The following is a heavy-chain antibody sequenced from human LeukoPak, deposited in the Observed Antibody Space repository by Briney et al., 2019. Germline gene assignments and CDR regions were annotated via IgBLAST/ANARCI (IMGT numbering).Heavy chain of an antibody. CDR2: ISSNGGST. V-gene: IGHV3-64D*06. Sequence: GGSLRLSCSASGFTFSNYAMHWVRQAPGKGLEYVSAISSNGGSTYYADCVKGRFTISRDNSKNTLYLQMSSLRAEDTAVYYCVKGKGIAVTSLDYWGQGTLVTVSS. CDR1: GFTFSNYA. D-gene: IGHD6-19*01. J-gene: IGHJ4*02. CDR3: VKGKGIAVTSLDY.